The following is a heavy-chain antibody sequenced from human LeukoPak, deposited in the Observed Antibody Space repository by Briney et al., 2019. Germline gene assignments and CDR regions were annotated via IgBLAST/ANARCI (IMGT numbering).Heavy chain of an antibody. CDR1: VYTFTSYG. D-gene: IGHD3-3*01. Sequence: ASVKVSCKASVYTFTSYGISWVRQAPGQGLEWMGWISAYNGNTNYAQKLQGRVTMTTDTSTSTAYMELRSLRSDDTAVYYCARGALRFLEWLSSSHYGMDVWGQGTTVTVSS. J-gene: IGHJ6*02. V-gene: IGHV1-18*01. CDR3: ARGALRFLEWLSSSHYGMDV. CDR2: ISAYNGNT.